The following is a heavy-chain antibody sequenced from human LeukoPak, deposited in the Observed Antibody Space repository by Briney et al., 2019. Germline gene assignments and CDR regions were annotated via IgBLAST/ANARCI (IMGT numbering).Heavy chain of an antibody. CDR1: GFTFTGFY. D-gene: IGHD2-15*01. V-gene: IGHV1-2*02. J-gene: IGHJ6*03. CDR2: INPNNGDT. CDR3: ARGLSGPYYYYYMDV. Sequence: GASVKVSCKASGFTFTGFYIHWVRQAPGQGLEWMGWINPNNGDTNFAQRFQGRVTVTRDTSISTAYMDLSRLRSDDTAVYYCARGLSGPYYYYYMDVWGKGTTVTVSS.